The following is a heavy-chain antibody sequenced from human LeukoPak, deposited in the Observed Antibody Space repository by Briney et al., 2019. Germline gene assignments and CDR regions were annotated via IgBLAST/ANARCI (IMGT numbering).Heavy chain of an antibody. Sequence: GESLKISCKGSGYRFATYWIGWVRQMPGQGLEWMGIIYPDDSATKYSPSLQGQVTISADKSIDTAYLQWSNLKASDTAMYYCAVRTAVTKLEPNPFDYWGQGTLVTVSS. J-gene: IGHJ4*02. CDR3: AVRTAVTKLEPNPFDY. CDR1: GYRFATYW. V-gene: IGHV5-51*01. CDR2: IYPDDSAT. D-gene: IGHD4-17*01.